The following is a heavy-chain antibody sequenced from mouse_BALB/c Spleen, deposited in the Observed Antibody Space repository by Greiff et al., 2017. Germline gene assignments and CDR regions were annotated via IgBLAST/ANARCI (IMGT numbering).Heavy chain of an antibody. CDR2: INPSSGYT. CDR1: GYTFTSYT. J-gene: IGHJ2*01. Sequence: VQLQQSAAELARPGASVKMSCKASGYTFTSYTMHWVKQRPGQGLEWIGYINPSSGYTEYNQKFKDKTTLTADKSSSTAYMQLSSLTSEDSAVYYCARWHYYGSSYPFDYWGQGTTLTVSS. V-gene: IGHV1-4*02. D-gene: IGHD1-1*01. CDR3: ARWHYYGSSYPFDY.